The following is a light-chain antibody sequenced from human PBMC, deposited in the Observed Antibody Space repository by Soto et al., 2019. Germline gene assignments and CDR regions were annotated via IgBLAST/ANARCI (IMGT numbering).Light chain of an antibody. V-gene: IGKV3-20*01. CDR3: QQYGSSPL. CDR2: HAS. CDR1: QSVSSY. J-gene: IGKJ5*01. Sequence: EVFLTQAPATLCVSPLAGATFSCRASQSVSSYLAWYQQKPGQAPRLLVYHASNRATGVPARFSGSGSGTDFTLTINRLEPEDFAVYYCQQYGSSPLFGQGTRLEIK.